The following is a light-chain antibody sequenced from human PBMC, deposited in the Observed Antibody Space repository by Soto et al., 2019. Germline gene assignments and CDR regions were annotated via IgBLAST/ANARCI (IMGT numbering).Light chain of an antibody. CDR1: SSDVGGYKY. V-gene: IGLV2-14*01. J-gene: IGLJ1*01. Sequence: QSALTQPASVSGSPGQSITISCTGTSSDVGGYKYVSWYQQHPGTAPKLIIFEVSNRPSGVSTRFSGSKSGNTASLTISGLQADDEADYYCSSYTSTSTLVFGTGTKLTVL. CDR2: EVS. CDR3: SSYTSTSTLV.